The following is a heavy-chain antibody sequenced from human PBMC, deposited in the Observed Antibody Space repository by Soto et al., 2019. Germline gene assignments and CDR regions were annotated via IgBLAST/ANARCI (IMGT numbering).Heavy chain of an antibody. CDR2: ISAYNGNT. D-gene: IGHD3-3*01. Sequence: ASVKVSCKASGYTFTSYGISWVRQAPGQGLEWMGWISAYNGNTNYAQKLQGRVTMTTDTSTSTAYMELRSLRSDDTAVYYCARRPLFTKDYYYGMDVWGQGTTVTVSS. J-gene: IGHJ6*02. CDR3: ARRPLFTKDYYYGMDV. CDR1: GYTFTSYG. V-gene: IGHV1-18*01.